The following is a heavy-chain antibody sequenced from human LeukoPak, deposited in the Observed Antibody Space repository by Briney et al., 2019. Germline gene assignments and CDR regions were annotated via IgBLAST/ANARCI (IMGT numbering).Heavy chain of an antibody. J-gene: IGHJ6*04. CDR1: GFTFSSYE. CDR2: ISSSGSTI. Sequence: GGSLRLSCAATGFTFSSYEMTWVRKAPGKGLEWVSYISSSGSTIYYADSVKGRFTISRDNAKNSLYLQMNSLRAEDTAVYYCAELGITMIGGVWGKGTTVTISS. D-gene: IGHD3-10*02. V-gene: IGHV3-48*03. CDR3: AELGITMIGGV.